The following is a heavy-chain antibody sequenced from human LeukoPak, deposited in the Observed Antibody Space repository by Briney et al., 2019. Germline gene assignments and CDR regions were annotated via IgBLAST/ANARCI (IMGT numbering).Heavy chain of an antibody. D-gene: IGHD5-12*01. V-gene: IGHV4-39*01. Sequence: SETLSLTCTVSGASISSSSYYWGWIRQPPGKGLEWIGSIYYSGSTYYNPSLKSRVTISVDTSKNQFSLKLSSVTAADTAVYYCARRTAVAPEYHFGSWGQGILVTVSS. CDR1: GASISSSSYY. J-gene: IGHJ4*02. CDR2: IYYSGST. CDR3: ARRTAVAPEYHFGS.